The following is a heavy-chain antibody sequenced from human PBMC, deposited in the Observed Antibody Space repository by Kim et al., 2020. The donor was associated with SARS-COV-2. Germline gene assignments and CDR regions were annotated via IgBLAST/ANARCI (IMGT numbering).Heavy chain of an antibody. J-gene: IGHJ6*02. CDR3: ASSAMESGSYPPFYYYYGMDV. V-gene: IGHV4-31*03. Sequence: SETLSLTCTVSGGSISSGGYYWSWIRQHPGKGLEWIGYIYYSGSTYYNPSLKSRVTISVDTSKNQFSLKLSSVTAADTAVYYCASSAMESGSYPPFYYYYGMDVWGQGTTVTVSS. CDR2: IYYSGST. CDR1: GGSISSGGYY. D-gene: IGHD3-10*01.